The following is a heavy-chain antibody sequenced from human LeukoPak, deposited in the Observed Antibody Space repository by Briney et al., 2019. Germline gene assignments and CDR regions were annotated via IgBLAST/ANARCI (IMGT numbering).Heavy chain of an antibody. D-gene: IGHD3-10*01. Sequence: ASVKVSCKASGYSFSIYYMHLVRQAPGQGLEWMGIINPSAGSTIYAQKFQGRFTMTRDTSTSTEYTELSSLRSEDTAVYYCARVPGGEGTADDYWGRGTLVSVSS. CDR3: ARVPGGEGTADDY. J-gene: IGHJ4*02. CDR2: INPSAGST. CDR1: GYSFSIYY. V-gene: IGHV1-46*01.